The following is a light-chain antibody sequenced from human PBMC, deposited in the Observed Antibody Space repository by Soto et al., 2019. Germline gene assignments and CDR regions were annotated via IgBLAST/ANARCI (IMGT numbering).Light chain of an antibody. CDR3: QQLNSYPLT. V-gene: IGKV1-9*01. CDR1: PGISRS. Sequence: IPLTQSPSSLSASVGDRVTITCRTSPGISRSLAWYQQKPGKAPQLLIYAASTLQRGVPSRFSGSGYGTVFTLSISSLQAEDFATYYCQQLNSYPLTFGGGTKVAIK. CDR2: AAS. J-gene: IGKJ4*01.